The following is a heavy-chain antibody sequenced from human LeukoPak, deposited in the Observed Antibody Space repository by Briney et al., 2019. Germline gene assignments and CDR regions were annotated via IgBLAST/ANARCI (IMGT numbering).Heavy chain of an antibody. V-gene: IGHV4-59*12. D-gene: IGHD3-3*01. J-gene: IGHJ4*02. CDR3: ARGGSYYDFWSGYLSDDY. CDR1: GGSISSYY. Sequence: SETLSLTCTVSGGSISSYYWSWIRQPPGKGLEWIGYIYYSDSTNYNPSLKSRVTISVDTSKNQFSLKLSSVTAADTAVYYCARGGSYYDFWSGYLSDDYWGQGTLVTVSS. CDR2: IYYSDST.